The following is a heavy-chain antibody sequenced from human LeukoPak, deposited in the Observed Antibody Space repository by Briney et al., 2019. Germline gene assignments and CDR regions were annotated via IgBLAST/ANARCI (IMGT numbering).Heavy chain of an antibody. CDR3: ARGGLGEFYYGMDV. V-gene: IGHV1-69*04. D-gene: IGHD3-10*01. CDR2: IIPILGIA. CDR1: GGTFSSYA. Sequence: GASVKVSCKASGGTFSSYAISWVRQAPGQGLEWVGRIIPILGIANYAQKFQGRVTITADKSTSTAYMELSSLRSEDTAVYYCARGGLGEFYYGMDVWGQGTTVTVSS. J-gene: IGHJ6*02.